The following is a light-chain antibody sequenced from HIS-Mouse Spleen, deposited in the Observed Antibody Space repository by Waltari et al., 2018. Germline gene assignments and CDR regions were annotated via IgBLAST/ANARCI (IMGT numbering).Light chain of an antibody. V-gene: IGLV3-10*01. CDR3: YSTDSSGNHRV. Sequence: SYELTQPPSVSVSPGQTARMNCSGAALPKKHAYWYQQKSGQAPVLVIYEASKRPSGIPERFSGSSSGTMATLTISGAQVEDEADYYCYSTDSSGNHRVFGGGTKLTVL. J-gene: IGLJ2*01. CDR2: EAS. CDR1: ALPKKH.